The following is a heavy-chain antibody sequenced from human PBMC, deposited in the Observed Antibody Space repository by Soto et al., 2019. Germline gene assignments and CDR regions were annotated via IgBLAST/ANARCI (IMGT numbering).Heavy chain of an antibody. CDR1: GFTFSLYG. J-gene: IGHJ4*01. V-gene: IGHV3-33*01. CDR2: IWDDGRRK. Sequence: RRSLRLSCAASGFTFSLYGMHWVRQAPGKGLEWVAAIWDDGRRKDYADSVKDRLFISRDNSKNTLYLQLDSLRPEDTAVYYCATWQGSLNFHYCRPGTLVPVS. CDR3: ATWQGSLNFHY.